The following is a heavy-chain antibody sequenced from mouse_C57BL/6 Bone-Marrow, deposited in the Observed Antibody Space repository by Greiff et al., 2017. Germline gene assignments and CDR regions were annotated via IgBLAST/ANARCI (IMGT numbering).Heavy chain of an antibody. CDR2: LDPSDSYT. CDR1: GYTFTSYW. CDR3: AREPLSEDYAMDY. D-gene: IGHD6-1*01. V-gene: IGHV1-50*01. J-gene: IGHJ4*01. Sequence: VQLQQPGAELVKPGASVKLSCKASGYTFTSYWMQWVKQRPGQGLEWIGELDPSDSYTNYNQKFKGKATLTVDTSSSTAYMQLSSLTSEDSAVYYCAREPLSEDYAMDYWGQGTSVTVSA.